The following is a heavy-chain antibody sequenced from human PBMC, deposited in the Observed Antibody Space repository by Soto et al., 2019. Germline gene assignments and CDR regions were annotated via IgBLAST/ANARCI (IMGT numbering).Heavy chain of an antibody. V-gene: IGHV3-23*01. D-gene: IGHD5-12*01. CDR2: ITSSGSST. CDR3: AKGAEGYVVSSLDY. J-gene: IGHJ4*02. Sequence: EVQLLESGGGFVQPGGSWRPSCEASGFTFSDYARPGVRQAPGRGREWVSAITSSGSSTYYAESVKGRFTISRDNSKSTLYLQMNSLRAEDTATYYCAKGAEGYVVSSLDYWGQGTLVTVSS. CDR1: GFTFSDYA.